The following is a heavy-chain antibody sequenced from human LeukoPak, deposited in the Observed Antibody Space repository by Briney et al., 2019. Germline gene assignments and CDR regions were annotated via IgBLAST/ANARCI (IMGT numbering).Heavy chain of an antibody. CDR2: INAGNGNT. D-gene: IGHD5-12*01. Sequence: ASVKVSCKASGYTFTSYAMHWVRQAPGQRLEWMGWINAGNGNTKYSQKFQDGLTITRDTSASTAYMELSSLRSEDTAVYYCARGVYSGYDYDYWGQGTLVTVSS. CDR1: GYTFTSYA. J-gene: IGHJ4*02. CDR3: ARGVYSGYDYDY. V-gene: IGHV1-3*01.